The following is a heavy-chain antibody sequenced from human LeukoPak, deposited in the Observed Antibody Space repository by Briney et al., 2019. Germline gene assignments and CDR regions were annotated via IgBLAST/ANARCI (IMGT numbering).Heavy chain of an antibody. J-gene: IGHJ4*02. D-gene: IGHD3-10*01. Sequence: SGGSLRLSCAASGFSFSRAWMSWVRQAPGKGLEWVGRIKSKSDGGTTDYAAPVKGRFTISRDDSKNTLFLQVNRLKIEDTAVYYCTTVTLRPVGLWGQGTLVTVSS. V-gene: IGHV3-15*01. CDR2: IKSKSDGGTT. CDR1: GFSFSRAW. CDR3: TTVTLRPVGL.